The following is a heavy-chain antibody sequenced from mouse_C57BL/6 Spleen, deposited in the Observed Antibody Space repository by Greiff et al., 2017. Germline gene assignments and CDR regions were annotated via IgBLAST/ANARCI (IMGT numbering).Heavy chain of an antibody. Sequence: VQLQQSGPGLVQPSQSLSITCTVSGFSLTSYGVHWVRQSPGKGLEWLGVIWSGGSTDSNAAFISRLSISKDNSKSQVFFKMNSLQADDTAIYYCARNGRLRGVVAYWGQGTLVTVSA. D-gene: IGHD2-4*01. CDR1: GFSLTSYG. V-gene: IGHV2-2*01. CDR2: IWSGGST. CDR3: ARNGRLRGVVAY. J-gene: IGHJ3*01.